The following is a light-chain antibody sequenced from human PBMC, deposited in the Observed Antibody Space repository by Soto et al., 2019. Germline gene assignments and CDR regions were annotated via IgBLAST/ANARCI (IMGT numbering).Light chain of an antibody. CDR2: GAS. J-gene: IGKJ2*01. V-gene: IGKV3-20*01. Sequence: DIVLTQSPGTLSLSPGERATLSCRASQSVSSSYLAWYQQITGQAPRLLIYGASSRATGIPDRFSGSGSGTDFTLTISRLEPEDFAVYYCHQYGSSPYTFGQGTNLEIK. CDR1: QSVSSSY. CDR3: HQYGSSPYT.